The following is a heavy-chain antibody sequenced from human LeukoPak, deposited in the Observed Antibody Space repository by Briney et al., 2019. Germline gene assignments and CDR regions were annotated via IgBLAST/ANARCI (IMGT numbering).Heavy chain of an antibody. CDR3: AKGRQGFDI. CDR1: GFTFSIYG. J-gene: IGHJ3*02. Sequence: GGTLRLSCAPSGFTFSIYGMTWVRQAPGKGLEWVSGISGSGDSTDYADSVKGRFTISRDNSKNTLYLQMNSLRVEDTAVYYCAKGRQGFDIWGQGTMVTVSS. CDR2: ISGSGDST. V-gene: IGHV3-23*01.